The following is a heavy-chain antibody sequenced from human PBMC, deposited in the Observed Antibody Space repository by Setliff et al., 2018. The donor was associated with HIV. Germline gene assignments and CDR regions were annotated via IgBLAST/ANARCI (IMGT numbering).Heavy chain of an antibody. CDR2: IYFSGTP. CDR3: ARRGLWSYETGGNPTATFDY. D-gene: IGHD2-8*02. J-gene: IGHJ4*02. V-gene: IGHV4-39*01. Sequence: SETLSLTCTVSGGSINSRSYYWAWIRQPPGKGLEWVASIYFSGTPYYDPSLKNRVSISVDTSKNQFSLKLSSVTAADTAVYYCARRGLWSYETGGNPTATFDYWGQGVLVTVSS. CDR1: GGSINSRSYY.